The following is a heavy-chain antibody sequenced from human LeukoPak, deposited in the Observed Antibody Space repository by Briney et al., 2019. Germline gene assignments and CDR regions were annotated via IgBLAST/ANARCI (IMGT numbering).Heavy chain of an antibody. CDR3: ARDPRFSPFDY. Sequence: SETLSLTCTVSGGSISGSSYYWGWIRQPPGKGLEWIGSIHHSGSTYYSPSLKSRLTISVDTSKNQFSLMLTSVTAADTAVYYCARDPRFSPFDYWGQGTLVTVSS. V-gene: IGHV4-39*07. CDR2: IHHSGST. J-gene: IGHJ4*02. CDR1: GGSISGSSYY.